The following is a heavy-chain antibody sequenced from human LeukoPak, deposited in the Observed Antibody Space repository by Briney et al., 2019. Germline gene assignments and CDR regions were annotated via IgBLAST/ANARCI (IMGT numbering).Heavy chain of an antibody. J-gene: IGHJ4*02. CDR2: IYYSGST. Sequence: SETLSLTCTVYGGSISSYYWSWIRQPPGKGLEWSGYIYYSGSTNYSPSLKSRLTISVDTSKNQFSLKLSSVTAADTAVYYCARHFGIAAAGKLQSLDYWGQGTLVTVSS. CDR1: GGSISSYY. D-gene: IGHD6-13*01. V-gene: IGHV4-59*01. CDR3: ARHFGIAAAGKLQSLDY.